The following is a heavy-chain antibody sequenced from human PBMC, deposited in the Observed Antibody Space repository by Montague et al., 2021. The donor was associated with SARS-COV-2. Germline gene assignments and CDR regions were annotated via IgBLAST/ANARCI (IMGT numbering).Heavy chain of an antibody. CDR1: GLTFSNYA. CDR2: ISGSGGTA. J-gene: IGHJ3*02. CDR3: ANPKGAFDI. V-gene: IGHV3-23*01. Sequence: SLRLSCAASGLTFSNYAMSWVRQAPGKGPECVSGISGSGGTAYYADSVKGRFTISRDNSKNTVYLQMNSLRAEDTAVYYCANPKGAFDIWGQGTMVTVSS.